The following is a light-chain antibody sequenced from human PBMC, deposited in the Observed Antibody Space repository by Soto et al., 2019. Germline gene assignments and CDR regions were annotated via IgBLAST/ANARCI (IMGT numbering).Light chain of an antibody. J-gene: IGLJ2*01. CDR1: SNDVGGYNF. V-gene: IGLV2-11*01. CDR3: SSYAGSYTLV. CDR2: DVS. Sequence: QSVLTQHRSVSGSPGQSVTISCTGTSNDVGGYNFVSWYQQHPGKVPKLFIYDVSRRPSGVPDRFSGSKSGNTASLTISGLQAEDEADYYCSSYAGSYTLVFGGGTKLTVL.